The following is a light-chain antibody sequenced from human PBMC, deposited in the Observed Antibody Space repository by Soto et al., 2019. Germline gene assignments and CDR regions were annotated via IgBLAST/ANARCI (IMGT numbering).Light chain of an antibody. CDR2: DAY. J-gene: IGKJ4*01. V-gene: IGKV1-5*01. CDR3: QQYESYSPLT. CDR1: QSIRSW. Sequence: DIQMTQSPSILSASVGDRVTITCRASQSIRSWLAWYQQKPGKAPKLLIYDAYSLESGVPARFSGRRSGTEFTLTIAGLQPEDFATYYCQQYESYSPLTFGGGTMADI.